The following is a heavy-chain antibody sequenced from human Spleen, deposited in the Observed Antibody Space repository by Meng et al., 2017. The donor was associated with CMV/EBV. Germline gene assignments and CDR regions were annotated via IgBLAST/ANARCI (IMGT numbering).Heavy chain of an antibody. D-gene: IGHD2-8*01. CDR1: GFTFSGYW. V-gene: IGHV3-7*01. J-gene: IGHJ6*02. Sequence: GGSLRLSCAASGFTFSGYWMNWVRQTPGKGLEWVANIKQDGSDKYYADSVKGRFTISRDNAENSLYLQMNSLRAEDTAIYYCARGGPCGNGVCSDYGMVVWGQGTTVTVSS. CDR2: IKQDGSDK. CDR3: ARGGPCGNGVCSDYGMVV.